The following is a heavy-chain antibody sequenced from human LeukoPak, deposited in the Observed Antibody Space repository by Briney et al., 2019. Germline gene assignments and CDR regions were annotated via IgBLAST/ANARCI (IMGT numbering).Heavy chain of an antibody. J-gene: IGHJ4*02. CDR1: GFTFSSYG. V-gene: IGHV3-30*18. Sequence: GRSLRLSCAASGFTFSSYGMHWVRQAPGKGLEWVAVISYDGSNKYYADSVKGRFTISRDNSKNTLYLQMNSLRAEDTAVYYCAKGAYSSSWVYFDYWGQGTLVTVSS. D-gene: IGHD6-13*01. CDR2: ISYDGSNK. CDR3: AKGAYSSSWVYFDY.